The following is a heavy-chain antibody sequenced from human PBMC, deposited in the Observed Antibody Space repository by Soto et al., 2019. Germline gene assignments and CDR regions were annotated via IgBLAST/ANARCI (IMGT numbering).Heavy chain of an antibody. D-gene: IGHD6-13*01. CDR1: GFTFSSYG. V-gene: IGHV3-30*18. J-gene: IGHJ6*02. CDR2: ISYDGSNK. Sequence: GGSLRLSCAASGFTFSSYGMHWVRQAPGKGLEWVAVISYDGSNKYYADSVKGRFTISRDNSKNTLYLQMNSLRAEDTAVYYCAKDLHSSSWLTGYYYYYGMDVWGQGTTVTVSS. CDR3: AKDLHSSSWLTGYYYYYGMDV.